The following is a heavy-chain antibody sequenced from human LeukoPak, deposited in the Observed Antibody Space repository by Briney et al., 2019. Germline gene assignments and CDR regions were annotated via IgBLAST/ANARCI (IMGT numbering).Heavy chain of an antibody. CDR3: AREVEMATTEFDY. CDR2: TYYRSKWNN. J-gene: IGHJ4*02. V-gene: IGHV6-1*01. CDR1: GDSVSSNSAT. D-gene: IGHD5-24*01. Sequence: SQTLSLTCAISGDSVSSNSATWTWLRQSPSRGLEWLGRTYYRSKWNNDYAVSMKSRITINPDTSKNQFSLQLNSVTPEDTAVYYCAREVEMATTEFDYWGQGTLVTVSS.